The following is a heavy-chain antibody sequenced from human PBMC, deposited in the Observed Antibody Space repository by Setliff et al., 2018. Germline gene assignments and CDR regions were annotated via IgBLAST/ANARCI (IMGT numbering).Heavy chain of an antibody. CDR1: GSSITSSSYY. CDR2: IFWCGTT. V-gene: IGHV4-39*01. Sequence: SETLSLTCTVSGSSITSSSYYWGWVRQPPGKGLEWIGTIFWCGTTYYNPSLNSRGTISVDTSRDQFSLRLSSVTAADTAVYYCARLGQWRVLGFFDYWGQGALVTVSS. D-gene: IGHD6-19*01. CDR3: ARLGQWRVLGFFDY. J-gene: IGHJ4*02.